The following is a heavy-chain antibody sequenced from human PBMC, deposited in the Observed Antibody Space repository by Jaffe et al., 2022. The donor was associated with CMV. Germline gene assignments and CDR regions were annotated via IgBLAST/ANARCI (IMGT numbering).Heavy chain of an antibody. D-gene: IGHD6-13*01. Sequence: QLQLQESGPGLVKPSETLSLTCTVSGGSISSSSYYWGWIRQPPGKGLEWIGSIYYSGSTYYNPSLKSRVTISVDTSKNQFSLKLSSVTAADTAVYYCARHEQQLPRLFYYYYYYMDVWGKGTTVTVSS. CDR2: IYYSGST. CDR3: ARHEQQLPRLFYYYYYYMDV. J-gene: IGHJ6*03. V-gene: IGHV4-39*01. CDR1: GGSISSSSYY.